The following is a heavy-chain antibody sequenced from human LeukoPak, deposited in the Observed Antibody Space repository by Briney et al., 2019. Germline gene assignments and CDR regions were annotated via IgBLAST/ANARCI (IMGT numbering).Heavy chain of an antibody. D-gene: IGHD2-2*01. Sequence: PSETLSLTCTVSGYSISSGYYWGWIRQPPGKGLEWIGSIYHSGRTYYNPSLKSRVTISVDTSKNQFSLKLSSVTAADTAVYYCARIPPSPFDYWGQGTLVTVSS. CDR1: GYSISSGYY. CDR3: ARIPPSPFDY. V-gene: IGHV4-38-2*02. J-gene: IGHJ4*02. CDR2: IYHSGRT.